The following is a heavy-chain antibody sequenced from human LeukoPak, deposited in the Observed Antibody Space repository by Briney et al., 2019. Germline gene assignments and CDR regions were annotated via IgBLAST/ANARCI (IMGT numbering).Heavy chain of an antibody. J-gene: IGHJ3*02. V-gene: IGHV4-39*07. D-gene: IGHD3-22*01. Sequence: SETLSLTCTVSGGSISSSGYFWGWIRQPPGKGLEWIGSIYHSGSTYYNPSLKSRVTISVDTSKNQFSLKLSSVTAADTAVYYCARDPTGLYYDSSGYQGGPGAFDIWGQGTMVTVSS. CDR3: ARDPTGLYYDSSGYQGGPGAFDI. CDR1: GGSISSSGYF. CDR2: IYHSGST.